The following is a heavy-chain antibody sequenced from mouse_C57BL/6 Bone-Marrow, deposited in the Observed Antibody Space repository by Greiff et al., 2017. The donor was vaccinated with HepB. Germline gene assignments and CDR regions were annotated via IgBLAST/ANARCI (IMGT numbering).Heavy chain of an antibody. CDR1: GYTFTDYN. Sequence: VQLQQSGPELVKPGASVKIPCKASGYTFTDYNMDWVKQSHGKSLEWIGDINPNNGGTIYNQKFKGKATLTVDKSSSTAYMELRSLTSEDTAVYYCARPIYDGPYYAMDYWGQGTSVTVSS. J-gene: IGHJ4*01. V-gene: IGHV1-18*01. D-gene: IGHD2-3*01. CDR3: ARPIYDGPYYAMDY. CDR2: INPNNGGT.